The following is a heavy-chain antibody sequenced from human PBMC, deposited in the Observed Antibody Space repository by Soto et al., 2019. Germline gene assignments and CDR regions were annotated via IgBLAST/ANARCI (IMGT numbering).Heavy chain of an antibody. J-gene: IGHJ3*02. CDR3: TGYCSSTSCSDAFDI. V-gene: IGHV3-49*03. Sequence: PGGSLRLSCTSSGFTFGDYAMILFRQAPGKGLEWVGFIRSKAYGGTTEYAASVKGRFTISRDDSKSIAYLQMNSLKTEDTAVYYCTGYCSSTSCSDAFDIWGQGTMVTVSS. CDR1: GFTFGDYA. CDR2: IRSKAYGGTT. D-gene: IGHD2-2*01.